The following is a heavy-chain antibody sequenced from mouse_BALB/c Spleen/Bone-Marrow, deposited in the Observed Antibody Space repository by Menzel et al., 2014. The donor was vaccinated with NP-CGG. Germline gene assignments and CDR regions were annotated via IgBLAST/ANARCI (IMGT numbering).Heavy chain of an antibody. D-gene: IGHD3-3*01. CDR2: INPDSSTI. CDR3: APIWDRGFAY. J-gene: IGHJ3*01. Sequence: EVKLLESGGGLVQPGGSLKLSCAASGFDFSRYWMSWVRQAPGKGLEWIGEINPDSSTINYTPSLKDKFIISRDNAKNTLSLKMSKVISEDTALYYCAPIWDRGFAYWGQGTLVSVSA. CDR1: GFDFSRYW. V-gene: IGHV4-1*02.